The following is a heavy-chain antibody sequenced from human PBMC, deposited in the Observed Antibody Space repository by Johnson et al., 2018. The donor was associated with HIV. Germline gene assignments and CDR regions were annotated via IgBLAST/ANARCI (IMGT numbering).Heavy chain of an antibody. CDR2: IGTAGDT. J-gene: IGHJ3*02. CDR1: GFTFSSYD. CDR3: ARDWSPWGIVGALGALDI. V-gene: IGHV3-13*01. Sequence: EVQLVESGGGLVQPGGSLRLSCAASGFTFSSYDMHWVRQATGKGLECVSAIGTAGDTYYPGSVNGRFTISRDNAKNSLYLQMNSLRAEDTALYYCARDWSPWGIVGALGALDIWGQGTMVTVSS. D-gene: IGHD1-26*01.